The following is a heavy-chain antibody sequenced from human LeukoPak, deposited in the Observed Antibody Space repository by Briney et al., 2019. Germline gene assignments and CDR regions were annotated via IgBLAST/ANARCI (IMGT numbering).Heavy chain of an antibody. D-gene: IGHD6-13*01. CDR3: AGSYSSTWYSTFDI. V-gene: IGHV4-39*01. CDR2: INYSGNT. Sequence: SETLSLTCAGSGGSLNSNSYYWGWIRQPPGKGLEWIGSINYSGNTYYNPSLKSRVTISVDTSQNQFSLNLSSVTAAETSIYYCAGSYSSTWYSTFDIWGQGTMVTVSS. CDR1: GGSLNSNSYY. J-gene: IGHJ3*02.